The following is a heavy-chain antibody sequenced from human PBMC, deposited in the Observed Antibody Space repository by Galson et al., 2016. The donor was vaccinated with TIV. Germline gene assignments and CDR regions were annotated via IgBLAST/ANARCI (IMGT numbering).Heavy chain of an antibody. V-gene: IGHV1-46*01. CDR1: GYTFISSY. D-gene: IGHD2-21*01. CDR2: IDPSGGGT. CDR3: AVWSNIYYFAL. J-gene: IGHJ4*02. Sequence: SVKVSCKASGYTFISSYMHCVRQAPGQGLEWVGVIDPSGGGTTYAQKFQGRVTMTRETSKSTVYMELSSLRSDDKAVFYCAVWSNIYYFALWGQGTLNTVSS.